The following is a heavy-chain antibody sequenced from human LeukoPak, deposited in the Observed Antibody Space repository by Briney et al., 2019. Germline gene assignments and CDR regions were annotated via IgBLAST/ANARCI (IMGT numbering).Heavy chain of an antibody. D-gene: IGHD2-2*02. Sequence: SETLSLTCTVSGGSISSGDYYWSWIRQPPGKGLEWIGYIYYSGSTYYNPSLKSRVTISVDTSKNQFSLKLSSVTAADTVVYYCARVSLDCSSTSCYTLFDYWGQGTLVTVSS. J-gene: IGHJ4*02. V-gene: IGHV4-30-4*08. CDR2: IYYSGST. CDR3: ARVSLDCSSTSCYTLFDY. CDR1: GGSISSGDYY.